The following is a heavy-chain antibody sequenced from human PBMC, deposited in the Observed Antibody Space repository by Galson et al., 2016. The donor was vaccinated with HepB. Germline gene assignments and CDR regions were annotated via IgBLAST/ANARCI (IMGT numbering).Heavy chain of an antibody. J-gene: IGHJ6*02. V-gene: IGHV5-51*01. CDR3: AIGDSSATWVPDYGLDV. CDR2: FYPDDSDS. Sequence: QSGAEVKKPGESQKISCKGSGHRFTSSWIGWVRQMPGKGLEWMGIFYPDDSDSRYSPSFQGQVTFSADKSISTAYLQWNSLKASDTAIYYCAIGDSSATWVPDYGLDVWGQGTTVTVSS. CDR1: GHRFTSSW. D-gene: IGHD3-22*01.